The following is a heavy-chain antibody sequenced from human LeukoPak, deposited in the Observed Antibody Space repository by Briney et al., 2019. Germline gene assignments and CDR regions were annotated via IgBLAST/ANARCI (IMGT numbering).Heavy chain of an antibody. CDR1: GFTVSSNY. D-gene: IGHD5-18*01. CDR2: TYSGGST. Sequence: PGGSLRLSCAASGFTVSSNYMSWVRQAPGKGLEWVSVTYSGGSTYYADSVKGRFTISRYNPKNTLYLQMNSLRAEDTALYYCARDLRYGAFDIWGQGTMVTVSS. V-gene: IGHV3-53*01. J-gene: IGHJ3*02. CDR3: ARDLRYGAFDI.